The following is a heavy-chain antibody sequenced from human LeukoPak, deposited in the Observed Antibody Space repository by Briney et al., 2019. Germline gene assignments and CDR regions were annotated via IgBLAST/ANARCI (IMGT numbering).Heavy chain of an antibody. Sequence: PGESLKISCKGSGYSFTNYWIGWVRQMPGKGLEWMGIIYPGDSDTRYSPSFQGQVTISADKSISTAYLQWSSLKASDTAMYYCARLLRFSSEYFQHWGQGTLVTVSS. V-gene: IGHV5-51*01. J-gene: IGHJ1*01. CDR2: IYPGDSDT. CDR3: ARLLRFSSEYFQH. D-gene: IGHD3-3*01. CDR1: GYSFTNYW.